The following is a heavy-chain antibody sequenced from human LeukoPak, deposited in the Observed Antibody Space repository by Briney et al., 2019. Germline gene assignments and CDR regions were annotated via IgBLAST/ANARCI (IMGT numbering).Heavy chain of an antibody. CDR1: GYTFTNYA. Sequence: ASVKVSCKASGYTFTNYAIHWVRQAPGQRLEWMGWISAANGNTKYSQDFQGRVSITRDTSATTAYMNLSSLRSEDMAMYYCASDPYGSGSRHDAFDIWGQGTMVTVSS. V-gene: IGHV1-3*03. D-gene: IGHD3-10*01. CDR3: ASDPYGSGSRHDAFDI. J-gene: IGHJ3*02. CDR2: ISAANGNT.